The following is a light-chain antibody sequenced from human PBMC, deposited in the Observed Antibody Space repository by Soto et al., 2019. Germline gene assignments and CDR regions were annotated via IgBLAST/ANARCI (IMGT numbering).Light chain of an antibody. CDR2: DAS. CDR3: QQRSNWPVT. CDR1: QSVSSY. Sequence: EIVFTQSPATLSLSPGERATLSCRASQSVSSYLAWYQQKPGQAPRLLIYDASSRATGIPARFSGSGSETEFTLTISSLEPEDFPVYYCQQRSNWPVTFGQGTRVEIK. J-gene: IGKJ1*01. V-gene: IGKV3-11*01.